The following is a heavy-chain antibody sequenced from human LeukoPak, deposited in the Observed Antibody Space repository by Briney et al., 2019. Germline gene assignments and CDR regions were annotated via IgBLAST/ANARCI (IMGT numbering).Heavy chain of an antibody. V-gene: IGHV1-2*02. Sequence: ASVKVSCKASGYTFTGYYMHWVRQAPGQGLEWMGWINPNSGGTNYAQKFQGRVTMTRDTSISTAYMELSRLRSDDTAVYYCARAGGDIVVVPADWFDPWGQGTLVTVSS. CDR1: GYTFTGYY. CDR3: ARAGGDIVVVPADWFDP. J-gene: IGHJ5*02. D-gene: IGHD2-2*01. CDR2: INPNSGGT.